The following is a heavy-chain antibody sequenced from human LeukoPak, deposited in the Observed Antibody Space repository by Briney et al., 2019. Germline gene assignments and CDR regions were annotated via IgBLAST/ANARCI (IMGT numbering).Heavy chain of an antibody. CDR3: ARDGSSGWYDY. D-gene: IGHD6-19*01. Sequence: GGSLRLSCAASGFTFSSYGMHWVRQAPGKGLGWVAVIWYDGSNKYYADSVKDRFTISRDNSKNTLYLQMNSLRAEDTAVYYCARDGSSGWYDYWGQGTLVTVSS. CDR1: GFTFSSYG. J-gene: IGHJ4*02. V-gene: IGHV3-33*01. CDR2: IWYDGSNK.